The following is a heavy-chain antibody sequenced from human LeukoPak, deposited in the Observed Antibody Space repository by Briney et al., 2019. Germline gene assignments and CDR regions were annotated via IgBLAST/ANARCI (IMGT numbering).Heavy chain of an antibody. CDR3: TIRIYSGAFDI. CDR1: GFTFSTYG. Sequence: PGGSLRLSCAAAGFTFSTYGMSWVRQAPGKGLEWVSGITGSGGSTYYADSVKGRFTISRDNSKNTLYLQMNSLRAEDTAVYYCTIRIYSGAFDIWGQGTMVTVSS. V-gene: IGHV3-23*01. D-gene: IGHD2-21*01. J-gene: IGHJ3*02. CDR2: ITGSGGST.